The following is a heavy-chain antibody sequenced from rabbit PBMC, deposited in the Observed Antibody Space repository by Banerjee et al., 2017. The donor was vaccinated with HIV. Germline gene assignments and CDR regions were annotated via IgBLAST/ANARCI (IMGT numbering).Heavy chain of an antibody. Sequence: QEQLKETGGGLVQPGGSLTLSCKASGFDFSIYNMQWVRQAPGKGLEWIGCIDTDSGDASYYASWAKGRFAISKTSSTTVTLQLASLTAADTATYFCARDGSGYSTFNSWGPGTLVTVS. CDR1: GFDFSIYNM. CDR3: ARDGSGYSTFNS. J-gene: IGHJ4*01. V-gene: IGHV1S45*01. CDR2: IDTDSGDAS. D-gene: IGHD7-1*01.